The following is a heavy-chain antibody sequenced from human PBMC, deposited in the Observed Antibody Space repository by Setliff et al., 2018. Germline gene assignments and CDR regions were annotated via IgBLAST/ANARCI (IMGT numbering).Heavy chain of an antibody. V-gene: IGHV4-61*01. CDR2: LSYSGST. CDR1: GGSISSTNHY. CDR3: ARLRGAFDY. J-gene: IGHJ4*02. D-gene: IGHD3-16*01. Sequence: PSETLSLTCTVSGGSISSTNHYWSWIRQPPGKGLEWIGDLSYSGSTKYNPSLKNRVTISVDTSKYQFSLRLNSATAADTAVYYCARLRGAFDYWGQGTLVTVSS.